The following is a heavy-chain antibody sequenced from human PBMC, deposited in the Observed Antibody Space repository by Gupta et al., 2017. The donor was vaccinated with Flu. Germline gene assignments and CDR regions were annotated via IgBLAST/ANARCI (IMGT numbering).Heavy chain of an antibody. Sequence: QVQLVESGGGVVQPGRSLRLSCAASGFTFSSYAMHWVRQAPGKGLEWVAFISYDGSNKYSADSVKGRFTISRDNSKNTLYLQMNSLRAEDTAVYYCARGGYSSSWYSYWGQGTLVTVSS. D-gene: IGHD6-13*01. CDR3: ARGGYSSSWYSY. V-gene: IGHV3-30-3*01. CDR2: ISYDGSNK. CDR1: GFTFSSYA. J-gene: IGHJ4*02.